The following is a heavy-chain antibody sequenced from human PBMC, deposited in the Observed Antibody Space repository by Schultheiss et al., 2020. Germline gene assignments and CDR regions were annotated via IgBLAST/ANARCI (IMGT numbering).Heavy chain of an antibody. Sequence: GGSLRLSCEASGFPFSSYAMHWVRQAPGKGLEWVSAISSSSNYIYYADSVKGRFTISRDNAKNSLYLQMNSLRAEDTALYYCAKDRFATTFLGLDYWGQGTLVTVSS. CDR2: ISSSSNYI. CDR1: GFPFSSYA. D-gene: IGHD2/OR15-2a*01. CDR3: AKDRFATTFLGLDY. V-gene: IGHV3-21*04. J-gene: IGHJ4*02.